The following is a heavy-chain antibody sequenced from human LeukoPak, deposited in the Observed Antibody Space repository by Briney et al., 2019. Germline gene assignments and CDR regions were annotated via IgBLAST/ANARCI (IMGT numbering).Heavy chain of an antibody. D-gene: IGHD6-19*01. Sequence: VASVKVSCKASGYTFTGYYMHWVRQAPGQGLEWMGWINPNSGGTNYAQKFQGRVTMTRGTSISTAYMELSRLRSDDTAVYYCARVRAVAGFGDLDYWGQGTLVTVSS. CDR2: INPNSGGT. V-gene: IGHV1-2*02. J-gene: IGHJ4*02. CDR3: ARVRAVAGFGDLDY. CDR1: GYTFTGYY.